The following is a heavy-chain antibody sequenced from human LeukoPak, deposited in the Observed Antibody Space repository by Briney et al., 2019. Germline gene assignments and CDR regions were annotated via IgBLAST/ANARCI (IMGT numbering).Heavy chain of an antibody. Sequence: GASVKVSCKASGGTFSSYAISWVRQAPGQGLEWMGGIIPIFSTANYAQKFQGRVTITADEPTSTAYMELSSLRSEDTAVYYCARVSRGGPKYCSSTSCYSLLGFDPWGQGTLVTVSS. V-gene: IGHV1-69*13. CDR2: IIPIFSTA. D-gene: IGHD2-2*01. CDR1: GGTFSSYA. CDR3: ARVSRGGPKYCSSTSCYSLLGFDP. J-gene: IGHJ5*02.